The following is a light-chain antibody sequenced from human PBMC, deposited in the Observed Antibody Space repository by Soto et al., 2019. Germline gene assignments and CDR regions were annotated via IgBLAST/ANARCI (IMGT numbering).Light chain of an antibody. Sequence: DIQMTRSPSTLSASVGDRVTITCRASQSISSWLAWYQQKPGKAPKLLIYDASSLESGVPSRFSGSGSGTEFTLTISRMQPDDFATYYCQHYNSYSLTFGGGTKVEIK. V-gene: IGKV1-5*01. CDR1: QSISSW. CDR3: QHYNSYSLT. CDR2: DAS. J-gene: IGKJ4*01.